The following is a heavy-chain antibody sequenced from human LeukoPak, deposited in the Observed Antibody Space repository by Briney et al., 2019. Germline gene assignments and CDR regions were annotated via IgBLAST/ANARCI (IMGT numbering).Heavy chain of an antibody. V-gene: IGHV4-61*01. Sequence: SETLSLTCSVSGGSVSSSYYWSWIRQPPGKGLEWIGYIYHSETPNYNPSLKSRVTISEDMSKNQFSLKLYSVTAADTAVYYCARTYSGSRGWFDLWGQGTQVTVSS. CDR3: ARTYSGSRGWFDL. CDR2: IYHSETP. D-gene: IGHD6-13*01. J-gene: IGHJ5*02. CDR1: GGSVSSSYY.